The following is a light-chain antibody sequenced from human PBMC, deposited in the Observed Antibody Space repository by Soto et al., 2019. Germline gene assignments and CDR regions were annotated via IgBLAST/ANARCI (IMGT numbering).Light chain of an antibody. CDR2: EVN. CDR3: SSFSSGTTLFV. Sequence: QSVLTQPASMSGSPGQSITISCTGANSDIGDWNYVSWYQQYPGKAPKVIIYEVNYRPSGVSYRFSGSKSGNTASLTISGLQAEDEADYYCSSFSSGTTLFVFGGGTKLTVL. V-gene: IGLV2-14*01. J-gene: IGLJ1*01. CDR1: NSDIGDWNY.